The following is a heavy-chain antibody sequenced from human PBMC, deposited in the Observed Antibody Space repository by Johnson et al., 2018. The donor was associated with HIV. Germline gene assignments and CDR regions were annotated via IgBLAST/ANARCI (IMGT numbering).Heavy chain of an antibody. CDR1: GFAVSSTY. J-gene: IGHJ3*02. CDR3: ARGMYGDAFDI. CDR2: IYSGSNT. V-gene: IGHV3-53*01. Sequence: VQRVESGGGLIQPGGSLRLSCAASGFAVSSTYMSWVRQAPWKGLELVSVIYSGSNTYYADSVQGRFTISRDNSKNTLYLQMNSLRAEDTAVYYCARGMYGDAFDIWGQGTMVTVSS. D-gene: IGHD2-8*01.